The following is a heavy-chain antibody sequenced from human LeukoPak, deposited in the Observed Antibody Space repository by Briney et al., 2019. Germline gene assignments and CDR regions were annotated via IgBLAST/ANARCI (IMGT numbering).Heavy chain of an antibody. CDR2: ISSSGGRT. Sequence: GGSLRLSCAASGFTFSSYAMSWVRQAPRKGLEWGSAISSSGGRTYYADPVKGRFTISRDNSKTPLYLQMNSLRAEDTAVYYCAKEARLGVVVVPAAIHANSDYWGQGALVTVSS. V-gene: IGHV3-23*01. D-gene: IGHD2-2*01. CDR3: AKEARLGVVVVPAAIHANSDY. CDR1: GFTFSSYA. J-gene: IGHJ4*02.